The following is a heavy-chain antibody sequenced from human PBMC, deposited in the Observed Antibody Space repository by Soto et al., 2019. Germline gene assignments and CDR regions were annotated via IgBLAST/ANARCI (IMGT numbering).Heavy chain of an antibody. J-gene: IGHJ4*02. CDR3: VTRDDSSGYYDY. Sequence: ASVKVSCKVSGYTLTELSMHWVRQAPGKGLEWMGGFDPEDGETIYAQKFQGRVTMTEDTSTDTAYMELSSLRSEDTAVYYCVTRDDSSGYYDYWGQGTLVTVSS. CDR1: GYTLTELS. V-gene: IGHV1-24*01. D-gene: IGHD3-22*01. CDR2: FDPEDGET.